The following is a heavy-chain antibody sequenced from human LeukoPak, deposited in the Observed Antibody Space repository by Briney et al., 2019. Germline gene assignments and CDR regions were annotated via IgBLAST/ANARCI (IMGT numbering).Heavy chain of an antibody. Sequence: PGGSLRLSCTASGFTFRSYAMSWVRQAPGKGLEWVSDISGGGGSTYYADSVKGRFTISRDNSKSTLYLQMNSLRAEDTAVYYCASGPRATGTDYWGQGTLVTVSS. J-gene: IGHJ4*02. V-gene: IGHV3-23*01. CDR1: GFTFRSYA. D-gene: IGHD1-1*01. CDR3: ASGPRATGTDY. CDR2: ISGGGGST.